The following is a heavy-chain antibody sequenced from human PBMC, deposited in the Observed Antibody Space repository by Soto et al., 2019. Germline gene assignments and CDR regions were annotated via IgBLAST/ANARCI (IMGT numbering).Heavy chain of an antibody. Sequence: KSGPTLVNPTETLTLTCTVSGFSLSNARMSVSWIRQPPGKALEWLAHIFSNDAKSYSASLKNRLTISKDTSKSQVVLTMTKMDPVDTATYYCARIRGWGWLGPNDYWGQGTLVTVSS. CDR1: GFSLSNARMS. D-gene: IGHD3-10*01. J-gene: IGHJ4*02. CDR3: ARIRGWGWLGPNDY. CDR2: IFSNDAK. V-gene: IGHV2-26*01.